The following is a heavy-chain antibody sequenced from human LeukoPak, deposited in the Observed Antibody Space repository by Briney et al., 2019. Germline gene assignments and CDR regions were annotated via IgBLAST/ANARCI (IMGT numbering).Heavy chain of an antibody. CDR1: GGSFIGYH. CDR3: ARDPTTVVTLPYYFDF. Sequence: SETLSLTCSVHGGSFIGYHWNWIRQSPEKGLEWIGEINDRGHTNYNPSLESRVTISVDASKKQFSLKLNSVTAADTAAYYCARDPTTVVTLPYYFDFWGQGTLVTVSS. J-gene: IGHJ4*02. D-gene: IGHD4-23*01. V-gene: IGHV4-34*01. CDR2: INDRGHT.